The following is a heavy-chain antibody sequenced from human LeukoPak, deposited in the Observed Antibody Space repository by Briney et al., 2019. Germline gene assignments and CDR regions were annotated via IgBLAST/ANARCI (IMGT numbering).Heavy chain of an antibody. D-gene: IGHD3-22*01. V-gene: IGHV3-30*18. CDR1: GFTFSSYG. CDR2: ISYDGSNK. Sequence: GGSLRLSCAASGFTFSSYGMHWVRQAPGKGLEWVAVISYDGSNKYYADSVKGRFTISRDNSKNTLYLQMNSLRAEDTAVYYCAKTAMIVVVDAFDIWGQGTMVTVSS. CDR3: AKTAMIVVVDAFDI. J-gene: IGHJ3*02.